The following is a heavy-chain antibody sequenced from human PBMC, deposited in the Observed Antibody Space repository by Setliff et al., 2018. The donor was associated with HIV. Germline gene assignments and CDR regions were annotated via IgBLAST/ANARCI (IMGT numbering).Heavy chain of an antibody. Sequence: GSLRLSCAASGFTFSNYNINWVRQAPGKGLEWVSSISRSSSYIYYADSVKGRFTISRDDAKNSLYLQMNSLRAEDTAIYYCVRDSYDILTGYSPFDYWGQGTLVTVSS. D-gene: IGHD3-9*01. V-gene: IGHV3-21*01. CDR3: VRDSYDILTGYSPFDY. CDR1: GFTFSNYN. CDR2: ISRSSSYI. J-gene: IGHJ4*02.